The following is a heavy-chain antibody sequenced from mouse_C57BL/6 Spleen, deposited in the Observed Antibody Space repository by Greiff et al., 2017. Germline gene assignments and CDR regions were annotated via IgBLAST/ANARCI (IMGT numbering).Heavy chain of an antibody. CDR1: GYAFSSYW. CDR2: IYPGDGDT. D-gene: IGHD2-4*01. V-gene: IGHV1-80*01. Sequence: LVESGAELVKPGASVKISCKASGYAFSSYWMNWVKQRPGKGLEWIGQIYPGDGDTNYNGKFKGKATLTADKSSSTAYMQLSSLTSEDSAVYFCARDYDVALFAYWGQGTLVTVSA. J-gene: IGHJ3*01. CDR3: ARDYDVALFAY.